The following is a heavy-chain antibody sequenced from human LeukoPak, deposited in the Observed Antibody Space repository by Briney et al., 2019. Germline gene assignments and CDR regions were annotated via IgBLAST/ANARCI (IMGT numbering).Heavy chain of an antibody. J-gene: IGHJ3*02. V-gene: IGHV4-38-2*02. CDR1: SYSICSGYY. Sequence: SETLSLTCTVSSYSICSGYYGGWIRQPPGKGLEWIGSIYHNASTYYNLSLKSRVTISVDTSKNQFSPKLRSVTAADTAVYYCASTLDIVVVPAAIREGNDAFDIWGQGTMVTVSS. CDR3: ASTLDIVVVPAAIREGNDAFDI. D-gene: IGHD2-2*02. CDR2: IYHNAST.